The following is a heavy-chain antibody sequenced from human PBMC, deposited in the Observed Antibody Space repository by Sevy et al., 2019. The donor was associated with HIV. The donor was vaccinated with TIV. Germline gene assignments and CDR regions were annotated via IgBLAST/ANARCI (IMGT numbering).Heavy chain of an antibody. CDR2: IYPGDSDT. D-gene: IGHD2-15*01. CDR1: GYSFTSYW. CDR3: ARLLCSGGSCYSDYYYGMDV. Sequence: GESLKISCKGSGYSFTSYWIGWVRQMPGKGLEWMRIIYPGDSDTRYSPSFQGQVTISADKSISTAYLQWSSLKASDTAMYYCARLLCSGGSCYSDYYYGMDVWGQGTTVTVSS. V-gene: IGHV5-51*01. J-gene: IGHJ6*02.